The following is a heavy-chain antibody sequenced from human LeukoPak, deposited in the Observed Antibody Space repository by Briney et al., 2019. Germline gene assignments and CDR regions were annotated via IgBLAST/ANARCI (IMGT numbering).Heavy chain of an antibody. J-gene: IGHJ3*02. CDR2: INSDGSST. Sequence: GGSLRLSCAASGFTFSSYWVHWVRQAPGKGLVWVSRINSDGSSTSYADSVKGRLTISRDNAKNTLYLQMNSLRAEDTAVYYCARWDYDYVWGSYREGAFDIWGQGTMVTVSS. V-gene: IGHV3-74*01. CDR3: ARWDYDYVWGSYREGAFDI. CDR1: GFTFSSYW. D-gene: IGHD3-16*02.